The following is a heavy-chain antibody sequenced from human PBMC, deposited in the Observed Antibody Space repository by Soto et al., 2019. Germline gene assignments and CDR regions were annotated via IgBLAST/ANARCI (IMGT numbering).Heavy chain of an antibody. CDR1: GYTFSNQW. CDR2: THPGNSES. D-gene: IGHD6-13*01. Sequence: GESLKISCQGSGYTFSNQWIAWVRQMPGKGLEWMGLTHPGNSESRYSPSIQGQVTMSVDKSINTAFLQWCSLKASDSAMYYCATHTSTGYWDCWGQGTLVTVSS. CDR3: ATHTSTGYWDC. J-gene: IGHJ4*02. V-gene: IGHV5-51*01.